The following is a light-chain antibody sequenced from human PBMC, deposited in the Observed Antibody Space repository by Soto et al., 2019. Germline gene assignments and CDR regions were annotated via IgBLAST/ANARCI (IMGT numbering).Light chain of an antibody. J-gene: IGKJ1*01. CDR1: QSVSGSY. CDR2: AAS. Sequence: TPPPGPLSWSPGEGSTLSCRSSQSVSGSYLAWYQQKPGQAPRLLIYAASSRATGIPDRFSGSASGTDFTLTISRLEPEDFVIYYCHQRNDWPWTFGQGTKVDI. V-gene: IGKV3D-20*02. CDR3: HQRNDWPWT.